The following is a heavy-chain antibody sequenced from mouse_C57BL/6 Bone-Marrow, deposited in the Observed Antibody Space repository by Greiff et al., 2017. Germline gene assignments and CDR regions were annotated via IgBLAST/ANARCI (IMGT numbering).Heavy chain of an antibody. V-gene: IGHV1-15*01. D-gene: IGHD1-2*01. Sequence: QVQLKQSGAELVRPGASVTLSCKASGYTFTDYEMHWVKQTPVHGLEWIGAIDPETGGTAYNQKFKGKAILTADKSSSTAYMELRSLTSEDSAVYYCTRATTARSSMDYWGQGTSVTVSS. J-gene: IGHJ4*01. CDR1: GYTFTDYE. CDR2: IDPETGGT. CDR3: TRATTARSSMDY.